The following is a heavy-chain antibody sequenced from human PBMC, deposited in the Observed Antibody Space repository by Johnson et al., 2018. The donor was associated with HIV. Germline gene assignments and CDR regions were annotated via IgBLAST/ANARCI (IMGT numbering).Heavy chain of an antibody. CDR1: GFTFSIYA. V-gene: IGHV3-30-3*01. Sequence: VQLVESGGGVVQPGRSLRLSCAASGFTFSIYAMYWVRQAPGKGLEWVAVISYDGSNKYYADSVKGRFTISRDNSKNTLYLQMNSLRAEDTAVYYCARSAAAWVGGMAFDSWGQGTMVTVSS. J-gene: IGHJ3*02. CDR3: ARSAAAWVGGMAFDS. CDR2: ISYDGSNK. D-gene: IGHD6-13*01.